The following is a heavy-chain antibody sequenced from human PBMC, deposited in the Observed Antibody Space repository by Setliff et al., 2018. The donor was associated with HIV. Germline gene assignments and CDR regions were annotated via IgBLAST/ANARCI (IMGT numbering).Heavy chain of an antibody. CDR2: ISTSGST. CDR1: GGSINNFY. V-gene: IGHV4-4*09. J-gene: IGHJ3*02. Sequence: SETLSLTCTVSGGSINNFYWSWIRQPPGKGLERIGYISTSGSTKYNPSLKSRVTILVDPSNNQFSLRLSSVTAADTAVYYCARHSDFWSEDAFDIWAQGTVVTVSS. D-gene: IGHD3-3*01. CDR3: ARHSDFWSEDAFDI.